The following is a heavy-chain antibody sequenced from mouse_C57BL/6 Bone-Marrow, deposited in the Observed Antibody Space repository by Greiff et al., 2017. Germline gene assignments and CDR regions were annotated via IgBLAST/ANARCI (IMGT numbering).Heavy chain of an antibody. CDR2: ISYSGST. V-gene: IGHV3-8*01. Sequence: EVKLMESGPGLAKPSQTLSLTCSVTGYSITSDYWNWIRKFPGNKLEYMGYISYSGSTYYNPSLKSRISITRDTSKNQYYLQLNSVTTEDTATYYCARVGYSNFGYWYFDVWGTGTTVTVSS. D-gene: IGHD2-5*01. CDR1: GYSITSDY. CDR3: ARVGYSNFGYWYFDV. J-gene: IGHJ1*03.